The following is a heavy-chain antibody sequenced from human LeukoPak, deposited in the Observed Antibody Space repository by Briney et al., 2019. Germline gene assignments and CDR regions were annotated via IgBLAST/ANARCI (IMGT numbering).Heavy chain of an antibody. CDR2: IYYSGTT. J-gene: IGHJ4*02. D-gene: IGHD6-13*01. Sequence: PSETLSLTCTVSGGSIGTYSWYWIRQPPGKGLEWIGYIYYSGTTNYNPSFKSRVTISVDTSKNQFSLKLSSVTAADTAVYYCARGVYIAAAQYGYWGQGTLVTVSS. CDR1: GGSIGTYS. V-gene: IGHV4-59*01. CDR3: ARGVYIAAAQYGY.